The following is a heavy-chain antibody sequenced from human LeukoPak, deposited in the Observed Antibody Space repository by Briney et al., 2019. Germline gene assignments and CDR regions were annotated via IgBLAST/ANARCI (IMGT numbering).Heavy chain of an antibody. D-gene: IGHD6-6*01. CDR3: ARFLVEYSSSGWFDP. CDR1: GGSISSYY. CDR2: IYYSGST. V-gene: IGHV4-59*01. J-gene: IGHJ5*02. Sequence: SETLSLTCTVSGGSISSYYWSWIRQPPGKGLEWIGYIYYSGSTNYNPSLKSRVTISVDTSKNQFSLKLSSVTAADTAVYYCARFLVEYSSSGWFDPWGQGTLVTVSS.